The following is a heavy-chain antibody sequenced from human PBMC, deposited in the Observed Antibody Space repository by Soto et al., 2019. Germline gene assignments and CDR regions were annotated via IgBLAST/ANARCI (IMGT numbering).Heavy chain of an antibody. CDR2: IQPDGSQK. Sequence: HLVESGGGLVRPGGSLTLSCAASGFAFSNYWMSCVRLAPGKGPEWVANIQPDGSQKYYVDSVKDRFTISRDNAKNSLSLQMNSLRVEDTAVYYCARAPYWGQGALVTVSS. J-gene: IGHJ4*02. CDR1: GFAFSNYW. CDR3: ARAPY. V-gene: IGHV3-7*01.